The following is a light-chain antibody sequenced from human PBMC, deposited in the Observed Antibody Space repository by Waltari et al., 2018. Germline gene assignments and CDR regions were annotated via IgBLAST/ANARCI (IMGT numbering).Light chain of an antibody. Sequence: QSALTQPASVSGSLGQSITISCTGTSGDVGGYNHVSWYQQHPGKAPKLMIYEVTYRPSGISNRFSCSRSGNTASLTISGLQAEDEADYYCCSYTRFATGVFGGGTKLTVL. CDR3: CSYTRFATGV. CDR1: SGDVGGYNH. V-gene: IGLV2-14*01. CDR2: EVT. J-gene: IGLJ3*02.